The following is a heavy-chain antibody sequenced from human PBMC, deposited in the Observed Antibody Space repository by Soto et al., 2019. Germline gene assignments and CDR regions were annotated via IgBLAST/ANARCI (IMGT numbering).Heavy chain of an antibody. CDR2: ISSTSTYI. CDR1: GFTFSSYS. J-gene: IGHJ1*01. CDR3: ATHPLDLWQPDQYFQH. D-gene: IGHD6-13*01. Sequence: GSLLLSCSASGFTFSSYSMNWVRQAAGKGLEWVSSISSTSTYIHYADSVKGRFIISRDNAKNSVFLQMNSLRAEDTAVYYCATHPLDLWQPDQYFQHWGQGTPVTVYS. V-gene: IGHV3-21*01.